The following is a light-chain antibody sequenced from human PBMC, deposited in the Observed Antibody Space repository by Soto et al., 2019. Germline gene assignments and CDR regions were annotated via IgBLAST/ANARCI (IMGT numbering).Light chain of an antibody. CDR2: DAS. V-gene: IGKV1-5*01. J-gene: IGKJ1*01. CDR1: QSIRSW. Sequence: IQMTQSPSTLSASVGDRVTITCRASQSIRSWLAWYQQKPGKAPKVLIYDASSLESGVPSRFSGSGSGTEFTLTISSLQPDDFATYYCQHNNGYSWTFGQGTKVEIK. CDR3: QHNNGYSWT.